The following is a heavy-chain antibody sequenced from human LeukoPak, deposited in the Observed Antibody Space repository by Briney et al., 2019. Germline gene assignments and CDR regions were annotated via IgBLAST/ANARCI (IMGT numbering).Heavy chain of an antibody. CDR3: ARDPHYYDSSGYLNWFDP. V-gene: IGHV3-21*01. Sequence: PGGSLRLSCAASGFTFSSSYISWVRQAPGKGLEWVSSISSSSSYIYYADSVKGRFTISRDNAKNSLYLQMNSLRAEDTAVYYCARDPHYYDSSGYLNWFDPWGQGTLVTVSS. CDR2: ISSSSSYI. CDR1: GFTFSSSY. J-gene: IGHJ5*02. D-gene: IGHD3-22*01.